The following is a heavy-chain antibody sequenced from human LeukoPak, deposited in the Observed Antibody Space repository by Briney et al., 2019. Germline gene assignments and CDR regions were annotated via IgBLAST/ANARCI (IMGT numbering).Heavy chain of an antibody. CDR1: GFTFSSYA. J-gene: IGHJ4*02. CDR2: ISGSGGST. CDR3: ARSSDYDYVWGSLGY. V-gene: IGHV3-23*01. D-gene: IGHD3-16*01. Sequence: PGGSLRLSCAASGFTFSSYAMSWVRQAPGKGLEWVSAISGSGGSTYYADSVKGRFTISRDNSKNTLYLQMNSLRAEDTAVYYCARSSDYDYVWGSLGYWGQGTLVTVSS.